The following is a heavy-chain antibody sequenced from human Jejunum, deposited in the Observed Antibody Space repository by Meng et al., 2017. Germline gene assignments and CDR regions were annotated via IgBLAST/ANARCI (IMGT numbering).Heavy chain of an antibody. CDR1: GGSITSTKW. V-gene: IGHV4-4*02. CDR2: VFHSGTP. CDR3: ASRPVGIRTYYFDC. D-gene: IGHD2-21*01. Sequence: QVQLQPSVPGLVKPSGTLSLTCAVSGGSITSTKWWSWVRQTPGKGLEWIGEVFHSGTPNYNPSLMSRLTMSVDKSKNQFSLNLTSVTAADTAVYYCASRPVGIRTYYFDCWGQGTLVTVSS. J-gene: IGHJ4*02.